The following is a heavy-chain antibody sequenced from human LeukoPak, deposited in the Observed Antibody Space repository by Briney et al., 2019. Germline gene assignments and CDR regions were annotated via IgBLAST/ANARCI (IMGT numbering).Heavy chain of an antibody. Sequence: PGGSLRLPCAASGFTFPNYALAWVRQAPGKGLQSVSYISHSGRRTYYAASVLGRFTVSRDNSKNTLYLEMKGLTAEDTAVYYCAKDRRHCSSTFCSGDHFDSWGQGTLVTVSS. CDR2: ISHSGRRT. V-gene: IGHV3-23*01. CDR1: GFTFPNYA. D-gene: IGHD3-10*02. CDR3: AKDRRHCSSTFCSGDHFDS. J-gene: IGHJ4*02.